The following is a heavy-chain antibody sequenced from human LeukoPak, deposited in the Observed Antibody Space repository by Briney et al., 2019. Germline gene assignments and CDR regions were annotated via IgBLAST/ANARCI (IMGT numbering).Heavy chain of an antibody. CDR2: IYHSGST. J-gene: IGHJ3*02. D-gene: IGHD2-2*01. CDR3: ARAPGKDIVVVPAATDDAFDI. Sequence: SETLSLTCTVSGGSISSYYWSWIRQPPGKGLEWIGYIYHSGSTYYNPSLKSRVTISVDRSKNQFSLKLSSVTAADTAVYYCARAPGKDIVVVPAATDDAFDIWGQGTMVTVSS. CDR1: GGSISSYY. V-gene: IGHV4-59*12.